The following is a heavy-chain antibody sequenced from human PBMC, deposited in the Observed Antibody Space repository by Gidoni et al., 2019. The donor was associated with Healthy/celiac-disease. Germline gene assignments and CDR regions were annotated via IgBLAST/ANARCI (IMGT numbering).Heavy chain of an antibody. D-gene: IGHD2-2*02. Sequence: QVQLVQSGAEVKKPGSSVTVSCTASGGTFSSYAISWVRQAPGQGLAWMGGIIPIFGTANYAQKFQGRVTITADKSTSTAYMELSSLRSEDTAVYYCARELIYCSSTSCYTGGYYYYGMDVWGQGTTVTVSS. CDR3: ARELIYCSSTSCYTGGYYYYGMDV. V-gene: IGHV1-69*06. CDR1: GGTFSSYA. CDR2: IIPIFGTA. J-gene: IGHJ6*02.